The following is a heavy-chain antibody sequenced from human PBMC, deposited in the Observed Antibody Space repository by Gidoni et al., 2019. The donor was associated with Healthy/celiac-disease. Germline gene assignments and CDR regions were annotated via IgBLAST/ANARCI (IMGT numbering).Heavy chain of an antibody. CDR2: IIGSVGRT. V-gene: IGHV3-23*01. J-gene: IGHJ4*02. CDR1: GYTCSSYA. Sequence: EVQLLESGGGLVQTGGSLRRYCAAAGYTCSSYAMSWVRQAPGKGLEWVSAIIGSVGRTYYADSVKGRFTISRDNSKNTLYLQMNSLRAEDTAVYYCAKGDYSDFWSLHYWGQGTLVTVSS. CDR3: AKGDYSDFWSLHY. D-gene: IGHD3-3*01.